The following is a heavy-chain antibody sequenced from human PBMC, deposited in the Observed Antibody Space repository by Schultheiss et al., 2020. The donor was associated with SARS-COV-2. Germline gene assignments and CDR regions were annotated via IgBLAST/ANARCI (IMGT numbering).Heavy chain of an antibody. D-gene: IGHD3-9*01. CDR3: ARRRYFDWFDP. J-gene: IGHJ5*02. CDR2: ISYSGST. Sequence: SETLSLTCTVSGGSISSYYWSWIRQPPGKGLEWIGGISYSGSTYYNPSLKSRVTISVDMSNNQFSMRLRSVAAADTAIYYCARRRYFDWFDPWGQGTLVTVSS. CDR1: GGSISSYY. V-gene: IGHV4-59*12.